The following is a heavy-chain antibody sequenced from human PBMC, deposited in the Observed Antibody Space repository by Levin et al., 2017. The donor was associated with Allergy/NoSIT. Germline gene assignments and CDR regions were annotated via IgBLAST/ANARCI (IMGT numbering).Heavy chain of an antibody. D-gene: IGHD3-3*01. CDR3: ARDTSSNDLVGYDDDGMDG. J-gene: IGHJ6*02. CDR1: GGTFSSYA. V-gene: IGHV1-69*13. Sequence: SVKVSCKASGGTFSSYAISWVRQAPGQGLEWMGGIIPIFGTANYAQKFQGRVTITADESTSTAYMELSSLRSEDTAVYYCARDTSSNDLVGYDDDGMDGWGQGTTVTVSS. CDR2: IIPIFGTA.